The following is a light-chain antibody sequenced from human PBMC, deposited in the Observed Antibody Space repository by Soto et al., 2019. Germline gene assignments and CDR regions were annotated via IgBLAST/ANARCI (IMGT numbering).Light chain of an antibody. CDR1: QTISSW. J-gene: IGKJ1*01. Sequence: DIQMTQSPSTLSGSVGDRVTITCRASQTISSWLAWYQQKPGKAPKLLIYKASTLKSGVPSRFSGSGSGTAFTLTISSLQPDDFATYYCHHYNSYSEAFGQGTKVDIK. V-gene: IGKV1-5*03. CDR2: KAS. CDR3: HHYNSYSEA.